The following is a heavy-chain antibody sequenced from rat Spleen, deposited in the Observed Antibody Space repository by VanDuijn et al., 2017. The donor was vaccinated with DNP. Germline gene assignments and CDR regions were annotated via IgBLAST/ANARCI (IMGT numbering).Heavy chain of an antibody. D-gene: IGHD4-3*01. Sequence: QVQLQQSGAELAKPGSSVMISCRASGYTFTTYYIGWIKQTTRQGLEFIGYINTGSGGTNYNEKFKGKATLTVDKSSSTAFMQLSCLTPDDSAVYYWAPFGVYVMDAWGQGTSVTVSS. V-gene: IGHV1-43*01. CDR2: INTGSGGT. J-gene: IGHJ4*01. CDR1: GYTFTTYY. CDR3: APFGVYVMDA.